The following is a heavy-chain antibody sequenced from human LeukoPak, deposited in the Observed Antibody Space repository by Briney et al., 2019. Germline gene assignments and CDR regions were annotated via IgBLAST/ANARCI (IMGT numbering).Heavy chain of an antibody. CDR2: ISWNSGSI. CDR3: AKDIKSPMITFGGALGY. D-gene: IGHD3-16*01. V-gene: IGHV3-9*01. Sequence: PGGSLRLSCTASGFTFGDYTLSWVRQAPGKGLEWVSGISWNSGSIGYADSVKGRFTISRDNAKNSLYLQMNSLRAEDTALYYCAKDIKSPMITFGGALGYWGQGTLVTVSS. CDR1: GFTFGDYT. J-gene: IGHJ4*02.